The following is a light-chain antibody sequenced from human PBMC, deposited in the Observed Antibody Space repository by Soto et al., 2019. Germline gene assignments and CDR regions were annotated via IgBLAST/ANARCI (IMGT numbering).Light chain of an antibody. CDR2: DVN. CDR1: STDIGDHNS. Sequence: QSVLTQPASVSGSPGQSITISCTGTSTDIGDHNSVSWYQQHPGKAPELLIYDVNGRPTGVSHRFSGSKSGNTASLSISGLQPDDEADYYCSSYTSRRTYVFGSGTKVTVL. J-gene: IGLJ1*01. V-gene: IGLV2-14*03. CDR3: SSYTSRRTYV.